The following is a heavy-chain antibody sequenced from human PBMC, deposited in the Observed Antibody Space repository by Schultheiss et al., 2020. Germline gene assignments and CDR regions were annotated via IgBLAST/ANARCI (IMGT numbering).Heavy chain of an antibody. CDR2: IYSGGST. J-gene: IGHJ4*02. CDR1: GFTFSSYA. CDR3: AKDPPAPGRYFDY. V-gene: IGHV3-23*03. Sequence: GGSLRLSCAASGFTFSSYAMSWVRQAPGKGLEWVSVIYSGGSTYYADSVKGRFTISRDNSKNTLYLQMNSLRAEDTAVYYCAKDPPAPGRYFDYWGQGTLVTVSS.